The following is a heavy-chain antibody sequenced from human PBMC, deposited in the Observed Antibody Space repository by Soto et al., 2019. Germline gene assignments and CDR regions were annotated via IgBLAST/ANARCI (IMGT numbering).Heavy chain of an antibody. CDR2: IVPIFGTA. D-gene: IGHD4-4*01. J-gene: IGHJ4*02. CDR1: GGTFSSYA. CDR3: ASHGLGYSTRYYFDY. V-gene: IGHV1-69*01. Sequence: QVQLVQSGAEVKKPGSSVKVSCKASGGTFSSYAISWVRQAPGQGLEWMGGIVPIFGTANYARKFQGRVTITADESTSTAYMELSSLRSEDTAVYYCASHGLGYSTRYYFDYWGQGTLVTVSS.